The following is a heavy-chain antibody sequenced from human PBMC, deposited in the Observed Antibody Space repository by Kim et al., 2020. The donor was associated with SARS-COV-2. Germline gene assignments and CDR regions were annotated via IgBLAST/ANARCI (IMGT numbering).Heavy chain of an antibody. D-gene: IGHD2-21*01. CDR3: ARRLAEGDGASGTGFDL. CDR1: GFSFSTYW. V-gene: IGHV5-51*01. J-gene: IGHJ4*02. CDR2: IYPGNSDT. Sequence: GESLKISCEASGFSFSTYWIAWVRQMPGKGLEWMGIIYPGNSDTRYSPSFQGQVTISADKSISTAYVQWSRLKASDTAIYYCARRLAEGDGASGTGFDLWGQGTLVTVSS.